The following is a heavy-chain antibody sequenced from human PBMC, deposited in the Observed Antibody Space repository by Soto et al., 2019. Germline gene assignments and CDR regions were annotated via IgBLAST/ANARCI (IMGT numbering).Heavy chain of an antibody. Sequence: APVKVSCKASGYTFTGYYMHWVRQAPGQGLEWMGWINPNSGGTNYAQKFQGRVTMTRDTSISTAYMELSRLRSDDTAVYYCARSPITMVRGFINNWFDPWGQGTLVTVSS. CDR3: ARSPITMVRGFINNWFDP. D-gene: IGHD3-10*01. CDR1: GYTFTGYY. V-gene: IGHV1-2*02. J-gene: IGHJ5*02. CDR2: INPNSGGT.